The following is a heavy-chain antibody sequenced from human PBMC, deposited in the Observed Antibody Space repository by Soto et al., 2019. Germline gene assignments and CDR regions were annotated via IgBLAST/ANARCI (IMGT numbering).Heavy chain of an antibody. Sequence: PGGSLRLSCAASGFTFSSYGMHWVRQAPGKGLEWVAVISYDGTNNYYTESVKGRFTISRDNSKNMLFLQMNSLRAEDTAVYFCAKGDCSGGSCYFSAFDIWGQGTMVTVSS. J-gene: IGHJ3*02. V-gene: IGHV3-30*18. D-gene: IGHD2-15*01. CDR2: ISYDGTNN. CDR1: GFTFSSYG. CDR3: AKGDCSGGSCYFSAFDI.